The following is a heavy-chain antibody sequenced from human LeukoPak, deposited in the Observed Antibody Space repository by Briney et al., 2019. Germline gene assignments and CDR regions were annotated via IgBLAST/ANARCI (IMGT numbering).Heavy chain of an antibody. D-gene: IGHD4-23*01. J-gene: IGHJ4*02. CDR2: INHSGST. CDR1: GGSFIGYH. Sequence: SETLSLTCAVSGGSFIGYHWNWIRQPPGKGLEWIVEINHSGSTNYNPSLKSRVTISVDTSKNQFSLRLRSVTAADTAVYYCARDSTTVVTTPYYFDDWGQGTLVTVYS. V-gene: IGHV4-34*01. CDR3: ARDSTTVVTTPYYFDD.